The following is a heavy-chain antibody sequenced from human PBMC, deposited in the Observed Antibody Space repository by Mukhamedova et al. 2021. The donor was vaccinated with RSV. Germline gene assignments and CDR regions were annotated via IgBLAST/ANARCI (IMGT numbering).Heavy chain of an antibody. CDR3: ARVSRLDDYEGKIPGGGWGAATRFDY. V-gene: IGHV1-2*02. CDR2: INPNSGGT. D-gene: IGHD4-17*01. J-gene: IGHJ4*02. Sequence: GQGLEWMGWINPNSGGTNYAQKFQGRVTMTRDTSISTAYMELSRLRSDDTAVYYCARVSRLDDYEGKIPGGGWGAATRFDYWGQG.